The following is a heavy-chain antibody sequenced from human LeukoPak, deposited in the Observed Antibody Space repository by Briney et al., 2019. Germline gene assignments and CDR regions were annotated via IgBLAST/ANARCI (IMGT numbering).Heavy chain of an antibody. CDR2: INPNSGGT. J-gene: IGHJ4*02. CDR3: ARVGLGYCSSTSCYDY. CDR1: GYTFTGYY. D-gene: IGHD2-2*01. V-gene: IGHV1-2*02. Sequence: ASVKVSCKASGYTFTGYYMHWVRQAPGQGLEWMGWINPNSGGTNYAQKFQGRVTMTRDTSISTAYMELSRLRSDDTAVYYCARVGLGYCSSTSCYDYWGQGTLVTVSS.